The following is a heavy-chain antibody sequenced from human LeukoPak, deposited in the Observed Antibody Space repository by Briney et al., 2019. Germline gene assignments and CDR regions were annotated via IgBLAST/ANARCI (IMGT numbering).Heavy chain of an antibody. Sequence: GGSLRLSCAASGFTYSSYWMSCVRQAPGKGLEWVANIKQDGSEIYYVDSVKGRFTISRDNAKDSLYLQMNSLRAEDTAVYYCARDRGDSSGYLADYWGQGTLATVSS. D-gene: IGHD3-22*01. CDR2: IKQDGSEI. J-gene: IGHJ4*02. V-gene: IGHV3-7*01. CDR3: ARDRGDSSGYLADY. CDR1: GFTYSSYW.